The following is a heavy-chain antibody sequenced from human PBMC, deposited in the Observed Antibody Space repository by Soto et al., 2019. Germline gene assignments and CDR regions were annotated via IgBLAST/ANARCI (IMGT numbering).Heavy chain of an antibody. J-gene: IGHJ6*02. CDR3: ARDHRTAWFGGNYYYGMDV. CDR2: IYYSGST. V-gene: IGHV4-31*03. D-gene: IGHD3-10*01. CDR1: GGSISSGGYY. Sequence: SETLSLTCTVSGGSISSGGYYWSWIRQHPGKGLEWIGYIYYSGSTYYNPSLKSRVTISVDTSKNQFSLKLSSVTAADTAVYYCARDHRTAWFGGNYYYGMDVWGQGTTVTVSS.